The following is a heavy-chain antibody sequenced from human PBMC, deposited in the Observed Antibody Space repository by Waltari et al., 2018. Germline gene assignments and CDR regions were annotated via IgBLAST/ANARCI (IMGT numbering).Heavy chain of an antibody. CDR3: ARQGYYDFWTGYYLFDY. CDR2: IYYSGST. Sequence: QVQLQESGPGLVKPSETLSLTCTVSGGSISNYYWSWIRQSPGKGLEWIGSIYYSGSTNYNPSLKSRVTLSVDTSKNHFSLKLSSVTAADTALYYCARQGYYDFWTGYYLFDYWGQGTLVTVSS. V-gene: IGHV4-59*08. CDR1: GGSISNYY. D-gene: IGHD3-3*01. J-gene: IGHJ4*02.